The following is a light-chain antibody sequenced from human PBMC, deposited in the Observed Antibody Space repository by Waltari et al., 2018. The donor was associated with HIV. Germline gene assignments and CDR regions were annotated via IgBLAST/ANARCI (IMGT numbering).Light chain of an antibody. CDR1: QSVTTN. CDR2: GSS. CDR3: QQYNHWPWT. J-gene: IGKJ1*01. V-gene: IGKV3-15*01. Sequence: EIVLTQSPDTLSVSPGERAPLSCRASQSVTTNLAWYHQKPGLAPRLLFYGSSTRATGLPDRFSGSGSGTEFTLTISSLQSEDSAVYYCQQYNHWPWTFGQGTTVEIK.